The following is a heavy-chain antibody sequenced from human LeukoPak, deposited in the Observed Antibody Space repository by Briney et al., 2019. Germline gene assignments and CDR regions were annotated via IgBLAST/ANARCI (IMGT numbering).Heavy chain of an antibody. J-gene: IGHJ4*02. Sequence: GGSLRLSCEVSGFRFSTYWMTWVRQAPGKGLEWVANIKEDGSDKYYVDSVKGRFTISRDNARNSVYLQMNSLRAEDTAVYYCARGSGWTDYWGQGTLVTVSS. CDR1: GFRFSTYW. CDR3: ARGSGWTDY. V-gene: IGHV3-7*01. D-gene: IGHD6-19*01. CDR2: IKEDGSDK.